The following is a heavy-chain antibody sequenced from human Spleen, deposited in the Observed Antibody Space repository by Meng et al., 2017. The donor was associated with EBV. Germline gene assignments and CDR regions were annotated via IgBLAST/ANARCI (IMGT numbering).Heavy chain of an antibody. J-gene: IGHJ2*01. CDR1: GGSFTFSHW. V-gene: IGHV4/OR15-8*02. Sequence: QVQLQESGPGLVKPSGTLSLSCFFSGGSFTFSHWWSCVRQSPGKGLEWIWEIYHSGATNYNPSFESRVSMSLDKSKNQFSLHLDSVTAADTALYFCARGDVGVFPAALGKFDLWGRGTLVTVS. CDR3: ARGDVGVFPAALGKFDL. D-gene: IGHD1-26*01. CDR2: IYHSGAT.